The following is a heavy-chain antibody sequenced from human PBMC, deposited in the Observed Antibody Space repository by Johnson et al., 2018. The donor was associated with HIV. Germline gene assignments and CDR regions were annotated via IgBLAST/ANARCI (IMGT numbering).Heavy chain of an antibody. CDR1: GFTFSSYG. V-gene: IGHV3-30*04. CDR2: ISYDGSDK. D-gene: IGHD5-24*01. Sequence: VQLVESGGGVVQPGRSLRLSCAASGFTFSSYGMHWVRQAPAKGLEWVAVISYDGSDKDYADSVKGRFTISRDSSKNTLYLQMNSLRAEDTAVYYCARALQRWLQWDAFDIWGQGTVVTVSS. J-gene: IGHJ3*02. CDR3: ARALQRWLQWDAFDI.